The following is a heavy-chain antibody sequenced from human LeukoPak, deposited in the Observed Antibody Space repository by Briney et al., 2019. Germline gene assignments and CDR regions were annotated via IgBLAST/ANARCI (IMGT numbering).Heavy chain of an antibody. D-gene: IGHD3-22*01. CDR3: ARYDSSGYYYYFDY. CDR1: GFTVSSNY. J-gene: IGHJ4*02. Sequence: PGGSLRLSCAASGFTVSSNYMSWVRQAPGKGLEWVSVIYSGGSTYYADSVKGRFTISRDNSKNTLYLQMNSLRAEDTAVYYCARYDSSGYYYYFDYWGQGTLATVSS. CDR2: IYSGGST. V-gene: IGHV3-53*01.